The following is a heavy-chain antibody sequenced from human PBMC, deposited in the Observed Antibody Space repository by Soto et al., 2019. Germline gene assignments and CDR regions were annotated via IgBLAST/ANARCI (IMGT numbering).Heavy chain of an antibody. CDR2: IYYSGST. CDR3: AREALYGDYGIDY. V-gene: IGHV4-59*12. D-gene: IGHD4-17*01. J-gene: IGHJ4*02. CDR1: GGSISSYY. Sequence: SETLSLTCTVSGGSISSYYWSWIRQPPGKGLEWIGYIYYSGSTNYNPSLKSRVTISVDTSKNQFSLKLSSVTAADTAVYYCAREALYGDYGIDYWGQGTLVTVSS.